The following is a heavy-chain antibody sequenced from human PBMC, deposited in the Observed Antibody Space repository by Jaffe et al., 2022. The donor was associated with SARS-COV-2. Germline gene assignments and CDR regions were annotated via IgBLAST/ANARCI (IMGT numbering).Heavy chain of an antibody. CDR1: GYSFANYW. Sequence: EVQLVQSGAEVKKPGESLKISCNGSGYSFANYWIGWVRQMPGKGLEWMGIIYPGDSDTRYSPSFQGHVTISADKSINTAYLQWSSLEASDTAIYYCARSASGTYYKVRSTDYYMDVWGKGTTVTVFS. V-gene: IGHV5-51*01. CDR3: ARSASGTYYKVRSTDYYMDV. CDR2: IYPGDSDT. J-gene: IGHJ6*03. D-gene: IGHD3-10*01.